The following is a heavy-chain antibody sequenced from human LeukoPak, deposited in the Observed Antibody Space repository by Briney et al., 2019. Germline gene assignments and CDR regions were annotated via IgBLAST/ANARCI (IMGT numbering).Heavy chain of an antibody. D-gene: IGHD6-6*01. Sequence: SETLSLTCTVSGGSISSHYWSWIRQPPGKGLEWIGRIYTSGSTNYNPSLKSRVTMSVDTSKNQFSLKLSSVTAADTAVYYCARTTTLAASYMDVWGKGTAVTVSS. V-gene: IGHV4-4*07. J-gene: IGHJ6*03. CDR3: ARTTTLAASYMDV. CDR1: GGSISSHY. CDR2: IYTSGST.